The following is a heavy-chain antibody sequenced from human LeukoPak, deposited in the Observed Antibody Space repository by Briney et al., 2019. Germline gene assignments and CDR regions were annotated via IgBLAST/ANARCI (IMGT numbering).Heavy chain of an antibody. D-gene: IGHD3-10*01. V-gene: IGHV4-59*01. CDR3: ARDLAYGSGSYLGFDP. CDR2: IYYSGST. Sequence: SETLSLTCTVSGGSISSYYWSWIRQPPGKGLEWIGYIYYSGSTNYNPSLKSRVTISVDTSKNQFSLKLSSVTAADTAVYYCARDLAYGSGSYLGFDPWGQGTPVTVSS. J-gene: IGHJ5*02. CDR1: GGSISSYY.